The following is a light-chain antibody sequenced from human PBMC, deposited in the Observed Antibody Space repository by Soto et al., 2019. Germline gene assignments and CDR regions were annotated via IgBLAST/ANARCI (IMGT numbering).Light chain of an antibody. J-gene: IGKJ4*01. CDR3: QNYNSAPLT. CDR2: AAS. V-gene: IGKV1-27*01. Sequence: DIQMTQSPSSLSASVGDRVTITCRAGQDISNYLAWYQQKPGKVPQVLIFAASTLQSGVPSRFSGSASGTDFTLTISSLQPEDVATYYCQNYNSAPLTFGGGTKVEI. CDR1: QDISNY.